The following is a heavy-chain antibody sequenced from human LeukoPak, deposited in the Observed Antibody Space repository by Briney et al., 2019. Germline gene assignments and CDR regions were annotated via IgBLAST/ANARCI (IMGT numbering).Heavy chain of an antibody. V-gene: IGHV2-5*01. CDR2: IYWYDDK. Sequence: VSGPTLVNPTQPLTLTCTFSGISLSTRGLGVGWIREPTGKALEWLALIYWYDDKRYRPSLKRRPTINNDTSKNQVVLTMTNMDPVDTATYYCAHSGREVGCFDPWGQGTLVTVSS. CDR3: AHSGREVGCFDP. CDR1: GISLSTRGLG. J-gene: IGHJ5*02. D-gene: IGHD3-10*01.